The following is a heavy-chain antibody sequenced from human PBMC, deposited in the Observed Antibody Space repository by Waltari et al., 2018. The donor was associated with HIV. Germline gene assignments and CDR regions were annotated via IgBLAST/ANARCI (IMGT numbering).Heavy chain of an antibody. J-gene: IGHJ5*02. V-gene: IGHV3-21*02. D-gene: IGHD6-13*01. Sequence: EVQLVDSGGGLVKPGGSLRLSCAASGFTFSDYSMNWVRQSPGKGLEWVSSISSSGSFIYYADSVKGRFTISRDNAQNSMYLQMNNLRADDSAMYYCARDSRGTSWSLNWFDPWGQGTL. CDR1: GFTFSDYS. CDR2: ISSSGSFI. CDR3: ARDSRGTSWSLNWFDP.